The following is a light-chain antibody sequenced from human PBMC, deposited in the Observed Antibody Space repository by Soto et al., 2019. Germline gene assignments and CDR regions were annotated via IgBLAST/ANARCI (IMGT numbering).Light chain of an antibody. CDR1: SSDAGGYDY. V-gene: IGLV2-11*01. CDR2: DVT. CDR3: CSYAGSYTYV. Sequence: QSALTQPRSVSESPGQSVTISCTGTSSDAGGYDYLSWYQQHPGKAPKLMIYDVTKRPSGVPDRFSGSKSGNTASLTISGLQTEDEADYYCCSYAGSYTYVFGTGTKVTVL. J-gene: IGLJ1*01.